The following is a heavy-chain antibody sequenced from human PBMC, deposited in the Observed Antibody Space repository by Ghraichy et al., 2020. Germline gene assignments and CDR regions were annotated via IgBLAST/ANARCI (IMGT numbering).Heavy chain of an antibody. V-gene: IGHV1-2*02. CDR3: ARLSTAVAATPSDY. CDR1: GYTFTGYY. J-gene: IGHJ4*02. D-gene: IGHD2-15*01. Sequence: ASVKVSCKASGYTFTGYYMHWVRQAPGQGLEWMGWINPNSGGTNYAQKFQGRVTMTRDTSISTAYMELSRLRSDDTAVYYCARLSTAVAATPSDYWGQGTLVTVSS. CDR2: INPNSGGT.